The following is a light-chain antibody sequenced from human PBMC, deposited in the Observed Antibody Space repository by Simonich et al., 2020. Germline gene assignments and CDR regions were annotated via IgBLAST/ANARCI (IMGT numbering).Light chain of an antibody. CDR1: SSDVGGYNY. V-gene: IGLV2-14*01. CDR3: SSYTSSSTLV. Sequence: QSALTQPASVSGSPGQSITISCTGTSSDVGGYNYVSWYPQHPGKAPKIMIYDVSKRPSGVSNRFSGSKSGNTASLTISGLQAEDEADYYCSSYTSSSTLVFGGGTKLTVL. J-gene: IGLJ2*01. CDR2: DVS.